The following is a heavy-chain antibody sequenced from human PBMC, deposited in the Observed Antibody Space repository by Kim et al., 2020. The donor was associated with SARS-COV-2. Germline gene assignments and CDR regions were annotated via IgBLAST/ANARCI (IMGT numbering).Heavy chain of an antibody. D-gene: IGHD6-13*01. CDR1: GGSISSYY. V-gene: IGHV4-4*07. CDR2: IYTSGST. Sequence: SETLSLTCTVSGGSISSYYWSWIRQPAGKGLEWIGRIYTSGSTNYNPSLKSRVTMSVDTSKNQFSLKLSSVTAADTAVYYCARDGKVIAAAGAFDPWGQGTLVTVSS. CDR3: ARDGKVIAAAGAFDP. J-gene: IGHJ5*02.